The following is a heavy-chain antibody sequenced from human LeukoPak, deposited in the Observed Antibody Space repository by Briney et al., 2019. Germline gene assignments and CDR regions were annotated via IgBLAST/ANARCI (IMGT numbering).Heavy chain of an antibody. J-gene: IGHJ4*02. CDR2: IKQDGSDK. D-gene: IGHD3-10*01. Sequence: GGSLRLSCAASGFTFSSYWMSWVRQAPGKGLEWVANIKQDGSDKYYVDSVKGRFTISRDDAKNSLYLQLNSLRAEDTAVYYCARARAFISYWGQGTLVTVSS. CDR1: GFTFSSYW. V-gene: IGHV3-7*01. CDR3: ARARAFISY.